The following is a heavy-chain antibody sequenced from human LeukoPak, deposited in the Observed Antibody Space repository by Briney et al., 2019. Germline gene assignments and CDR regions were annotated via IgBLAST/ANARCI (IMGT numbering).Heavy chain of an antibody. D-gene: IGHD3-22*01. V-gene: IGHV4-34*01. CDR2: IYHSGST. J-gene: IGHJ4*02. Sequence: PSETLSLTCAVYGGSFSGYYWSWIRQPPGKGLEWIGEIYHSGSTNYNPSLKSRVTISVDKSKNQFSLKLSSVTAADTAVYYCARGVDYYDSSGYVDWGQGTLVTVSS. CDR1: GGSFSGYY. CDR3: ARGVDYYDSSGYVD.